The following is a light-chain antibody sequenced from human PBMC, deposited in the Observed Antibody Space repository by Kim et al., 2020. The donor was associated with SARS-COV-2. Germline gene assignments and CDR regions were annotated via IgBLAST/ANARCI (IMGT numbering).Light chain of an antibody. Sequence: ATINCRSSQTVLYSSNNKNYLAWYQQKPGQPPKLLIYWASTRESGVPDRFSGSGSGTDFTLTISSLQAEDVAVYYCQQFFTTPWTFGQGTKVDIK. CDR1: QTVLYSSNNKNY. CDR3: QQFFTTPWT. CDR2: WAS. J-gene: IGKJ1*01. V-gene: IGKV4-1*01.